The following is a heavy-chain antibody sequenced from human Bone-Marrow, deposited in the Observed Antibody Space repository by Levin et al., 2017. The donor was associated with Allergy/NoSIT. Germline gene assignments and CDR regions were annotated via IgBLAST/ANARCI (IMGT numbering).Heavy chain of an antibody. CDR1: GGSISNHY. V-gene: IGHV4-59*11. CDR2: IYDRGIT. J-gene: IGHJ6*02. Sequence: SETLSLTCSVSGGSISNHYWSWIRQAPGKGLEWIGYIYDRGITNYNPSLKSRVTISVDTSKNQLALKVNSVTAADTAVYYCARGPFVPRDIATAQAGLDVWGQGTTVTVSS. CDR3: ARGPFVPRDIATAQAGLDV. D-gene: IGHD3-9*01.